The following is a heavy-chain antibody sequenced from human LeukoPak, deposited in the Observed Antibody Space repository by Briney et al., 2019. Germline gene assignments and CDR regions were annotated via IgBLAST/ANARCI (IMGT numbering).Heavy chain of an antibody. CDR2: INSSSSTI. Sequence: GGSLRLSCAASGFTFSSYSMNWARQAPGKGLEWVSYINSSSSTIQYADSVKGRFTISRDNAKNSLFLQMNSLRAEDAAVYYCARVFWAGTAIDYWGQGTLVTVSS. V-gene: IGHV3-48*01. CDR3: ARVFWAGTAIDY. J-gene: IGHJ4*02. D-gene: IGHD3/OR15-3a*01. CDR1: GFTFSSYS.